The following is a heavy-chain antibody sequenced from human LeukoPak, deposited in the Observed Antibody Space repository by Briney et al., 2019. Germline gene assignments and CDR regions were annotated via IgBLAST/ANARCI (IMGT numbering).Heavy chain of an antibody. D-gene: IGHD2-2*02. CDR2: IHYTENS. V-gene: IGHV4-31*03. Sequence: PSETLSLTCTVSGASISSGGYYWSWIRQHPGKGLEWIGYIHYTENSYYNPSLRSRITISVDSSNNQFSLKLSSVTAADTAVYYCASPYTSDYYYGMDVWSQGTTVTVSS. CDR1: GASISSGGYY. J-gene: IGHJ6*02. CDR3: ASPYTSDYYYGMDV.